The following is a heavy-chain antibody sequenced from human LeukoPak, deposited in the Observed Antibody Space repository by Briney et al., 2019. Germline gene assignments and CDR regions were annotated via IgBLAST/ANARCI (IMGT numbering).Heavy chain of an antibody. J-gene: IGHJ6*03. Sequence: PGGSLRLSCAGTGFVFGDSGMSWVRQAPGKGLEWVAAVSGRGERTYYADSVKGRFIISRETSNNTVSLQMHSLRAEDTAVYYCARHALGSSFYYYIDVWAPGTTVIVSS. V-gene: IGHV3-23*01. CDR2: VSGRGERT. D-gene: IGHD3-10*01. CDR1: GFVFGDSG. CDR3: ARHALGSSFYYYIDV.